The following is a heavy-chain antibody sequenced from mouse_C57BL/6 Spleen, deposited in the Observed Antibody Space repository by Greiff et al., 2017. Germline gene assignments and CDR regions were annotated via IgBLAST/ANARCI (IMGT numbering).Heavy chain of an antibody. Sequence: EVKLEESGEGLVKPGGSLKLSCAASGFTFSSYAMSWVRQTPEKRLEWVAYISSGGDYTYYADTVKGRFTISRDDARNTLYLQMSSLKSEDTAMYYCTRDFRPYDCYYGEYFDVWGTGTTVTVSS. V-gene: IGHV5-9-1*02. CDR2: ISSGGDYT. D-gene: IGHD2-3*01. CDR3: TRDFRPYDCYYGEYFDV. CDR1: GFTFSSYA. J-gene: IGHJ1*03.